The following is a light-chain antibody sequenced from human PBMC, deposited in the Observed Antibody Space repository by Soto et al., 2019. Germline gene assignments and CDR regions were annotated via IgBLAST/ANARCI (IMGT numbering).Light chain of an antibody. J-gene: IGLJ1*01. CDR1: SSDVGNYNY. CDR3: SSYTSSSTPCV. Sequence: QSALTQPASVSGSPGQSITISCTGTSSDVGNYNYVSWYQHHPGKAPKLMIYDVSNRPSGVSNRFSGSKSGNTASLTISGLQAEDEADYYCSSYTSSSTPCVFGTGT. CDR2: DVS. V-gene: IGLV2-14*03.